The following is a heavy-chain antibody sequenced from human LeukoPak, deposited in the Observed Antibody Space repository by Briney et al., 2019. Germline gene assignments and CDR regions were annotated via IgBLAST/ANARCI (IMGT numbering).Heavy chain of an antibody. V-gene: IGHV5-51*01. CDR3: ARLGDYGDYANWFDP. D-gene: IGHD4-17*01. CDR2: IYPGDSDT. CDR1: GYSFTTYW. Sequence: GESLKISCKGSGYSFTTYWIGWVRQMPGKGLEWMGIIYPGDSDTRYRPSFEGQVTISADKSISTAYLRWSSLKASDTAMYYCARLGDYGDYANWFDPWGQGTLVTVSS. J-gene: IGHJ5*02.